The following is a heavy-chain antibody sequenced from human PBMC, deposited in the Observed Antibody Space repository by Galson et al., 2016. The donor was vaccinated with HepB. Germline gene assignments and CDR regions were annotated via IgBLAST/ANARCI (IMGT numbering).Heavy chain of an antibody. V-gene: IGHV3-30*18. CDR1: GFTFSSYG. D-gene: IGHD2-21*02. Sequence: SLRLSCAVSGFTFSSYGMHWVRQAPGKGLEWVAVLSYDETNKYYADSVKGRFTISRDNSKNTLNLQMDSLRTEDTAVYYCAKMMGDFVPLDYWGQGTLVTVSS. CDR2: LSYDETNK. J-gene: IGHJ4*02. CDR3: AKMMGDFVPLDY.